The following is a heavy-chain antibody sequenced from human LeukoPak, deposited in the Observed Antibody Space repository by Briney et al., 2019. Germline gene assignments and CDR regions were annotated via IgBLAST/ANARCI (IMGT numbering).Heavy chain of an antibody. V-gene: IGHV1-8*01. D-gene: IGHD6-19*01. J-gene: IGHJ5*02. Sequence: ASVTVSCTASGYTFTSYDINWVRQATGQGLEWMGWMNPNSGNTGYAQKFQGRVTMTRNTSISTAYMELSSLRSEDTAVYYCARGRGSGWYTRGYNWFDPWGQGTLVTVSS. CDR1: GYTFTSYD. CDR2: MNPNSGNT. CDR3: ARGRGSGWYTRGYNWFDP.